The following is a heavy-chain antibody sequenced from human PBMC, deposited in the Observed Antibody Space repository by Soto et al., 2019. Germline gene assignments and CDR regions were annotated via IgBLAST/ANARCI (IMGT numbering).Heavy chain of an antibody. CDR2: IWYDGSNK. CDR3: ARDGGYGHDAFDI. J-gene: IGHJ3*02. CDR1: GFTFSSYG. Sequence: GGSLRLSCAASGFTFSSYGMHWVRQAPGKELEWVAVIWYDGSNKYYADSVKGRFTISRDNSKNTLYLQMNSLRAEDTAVYYCARDGGYGHDAFDIWGQGTMVTVSS. D-gene: IGHD5-18*01. V-gene: IGHV3-33*01.